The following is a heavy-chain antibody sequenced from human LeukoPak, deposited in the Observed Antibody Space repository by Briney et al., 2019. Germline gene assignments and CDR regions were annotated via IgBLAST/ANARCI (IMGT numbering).Heavy chain of an antibody. J-gene: IGHJ4*02. CDR2: ISFDGSNK. Sequence: GRSLRLSCAASGFTFSRYAMYWVRQAPGKGLEWVAVISFDGSNKYYADSVKGRFTISRDNSKNTLYVQMNSLRAEDTAVFYCARDQYDTWSRRGNFDSWGQGTLVIVSS. D-gene: IGHD3-3*01. CDR3: ARDQYDTWSRRGNFDS. CDR1: GFTFSRYA. V-gene: IGHV3-30-3*01.